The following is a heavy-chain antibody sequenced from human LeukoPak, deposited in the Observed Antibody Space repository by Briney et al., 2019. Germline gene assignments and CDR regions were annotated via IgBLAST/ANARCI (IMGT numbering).Heavy chain of an antibody. CDR1: GGTFSSYA. CDR2: IIPIFGTA. Sequence: GASVKVSCKASGGTFSSYAISWVRQAPGQGLEWMGGIIPIFGTANYAQKFQGRVTITADESTSTAYMELSSLRSEDTAVYYCARRSYGGNSEGWYFDLWGRGTLVTVSS. J-gene: IGHJ2*01. CDR3: ARRSYGGNSEGWYFDL. V-gene: IGHV1-69*13. D-gene: IGHD4-23*01.